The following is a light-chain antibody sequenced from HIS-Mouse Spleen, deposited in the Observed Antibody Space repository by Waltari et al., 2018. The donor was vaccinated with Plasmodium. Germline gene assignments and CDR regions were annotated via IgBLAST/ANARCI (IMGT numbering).Light chain of an antibody. CDR3: SSYTSSSTLV. CDR1: SSDVGGYNY. Sequence: QSALTQPASVSGSPGQSITISCTGTSSDVGGYNYVSWYQQHPGQAPKLMIYEVSKRPSGVSNRFAGSKSGNTASLTISGLQPEDEADYYCSSYTSSSTLVFGGGTKLTVL. J-gene: IGLJ3*02. V-gene: IGLV2-14*01. CDR2: EVS.